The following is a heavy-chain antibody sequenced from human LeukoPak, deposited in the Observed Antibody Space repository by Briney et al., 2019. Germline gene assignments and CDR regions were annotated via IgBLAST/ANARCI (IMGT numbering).Heavy chain of an antibody. D-gene: IGHD4-17*01. CDR2: IYYSGST. J-gene: IGHJ3*02. Sequence: SETLSLTCTVSGGSISSGDYYWSWIRQPPGKGLEWIGYIYYSGSTYYNPSLKSRVTISVDTSKNQFSLKLSSVTAADTAVYYCARLHYGDYHGDDAFDIWGQGTMVTVSS. CDR1: GGSISSGDYY. V-gene: IGHV4-30-4*01. CDR3: ARLHYGDYHGDDAFDI.